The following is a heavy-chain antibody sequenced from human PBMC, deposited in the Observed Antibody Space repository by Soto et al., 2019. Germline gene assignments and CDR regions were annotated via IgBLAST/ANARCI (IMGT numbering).Heavy chain of an antibody. CDR3: AAAYDSDSRGYYDY. CDR2: IYPGDSDT. CDR1: GYNFASYW. D-gene: IGHD3-22*01. Sequence: PGESLKIXCKGSGYNFASYWIGWVRQMPGKGLEWMGIIYPGDSDTRYSPSFQGQVTISADKSISTAYLQWSSLKASDTATYYCAAAYDSDSRGYYDYWGQGTLVTVSS. V-gene: IGHV5-51*01. J-gene: IGHJ4*02.